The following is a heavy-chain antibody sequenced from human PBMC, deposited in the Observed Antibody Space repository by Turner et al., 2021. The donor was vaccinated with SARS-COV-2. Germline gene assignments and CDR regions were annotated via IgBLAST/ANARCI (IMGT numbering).Heavy chain of an antibody. Sequence: QVQLVQPGAEEKKPGASVKVSCKVSGYTLIELSMHRVRQAPGKGLEWMGGVDPEDGETIYEQKFQGRVTMTEDTSTSTTYKELSSLRSEDTAVYYCATDYAMVEATLLDYWGQGTLVTVSS. D-gene: IGHD1-26*01. V-gene: IGHV1-24*01. CDR1: GYTLIELS. CDR2: VDPEDGET. CDR3: ATDYAMVEATLLDY. J-gene: IGHJ4*02.